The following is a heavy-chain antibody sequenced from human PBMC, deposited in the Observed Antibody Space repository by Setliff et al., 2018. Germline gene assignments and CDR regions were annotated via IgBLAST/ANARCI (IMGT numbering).Heavy chain of an antibody. J-gene: IGHJ4*02. CDR1: GFPFSDYW. V-gene: IGHV3-7*01. D-gene: IGHD6-19*01. CDR2: IGGDGTLK. CDR3: ARGVLTVSGLYFEY. Sequence: GGSLRLSCVASGFPFSDYWMSWVRQAPGKGLEWLANIGGDGTLKYYADSVKGRFTISRDNTKNSLYLQVNSLRAEDTAVYYCARGVLTVSGLYFEYWGQGSLVTVSS.